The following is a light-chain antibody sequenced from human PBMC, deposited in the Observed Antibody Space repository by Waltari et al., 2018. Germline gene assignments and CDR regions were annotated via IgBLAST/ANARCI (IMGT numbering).Light chain of an antibody. CDR3: CSYAGSYTWV. V-gene: IGLV2-11*01. J-gene: IGLJ3*02. CDR1: SSDVGGYNY. Sequence: QSALTQPRSVSGSPGQSVTISCTGTSSDVGGYNYVSWYQQHPGKAPKLMIYDVSKRPSGVPDRFSGSKAVNTASLTISGLQAEDGADYYCCSYAGSYTWVFGGGTKLTVL. CDR2: DVS.